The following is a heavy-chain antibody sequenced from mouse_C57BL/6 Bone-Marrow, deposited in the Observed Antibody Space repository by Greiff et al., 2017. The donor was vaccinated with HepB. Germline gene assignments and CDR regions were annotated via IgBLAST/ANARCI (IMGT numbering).Heavy chain of an antibody. D-gene: IGHD1-1*01. CDR3: ASPDYYGTKSFAD. V-gene: IGHV5-15*01. Sequence: DVHLVESGGGLVQPGGSLKLSCAASGFTFSDYGMAWVRQAPRKGPEWVAFISNLAYSIYYADTVTGRFTISRENAKNTLYLEMSSLRAEDTAMYYCASPDYYGTKSFADWGQGTLVTVSA. CDR2: ISNLAYSI. J-gene: IGHJ3*01. CDR1: GFTFSDYG.